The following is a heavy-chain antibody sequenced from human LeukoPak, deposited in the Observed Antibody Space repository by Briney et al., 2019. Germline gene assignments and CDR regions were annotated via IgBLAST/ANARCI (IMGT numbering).Heavy chain of an antibody. Sequence: PGGSLRLSCAASGFTFSSYSMNWVRQAPGKGLEWVSSISSSSSYIYYADSVKGRFTISRDNAKNSLYLQMNSLRAEDTAVYYCARDHAGSGRAFDNWGQGTLVTVSS. CDR1: GFTFSSYS. D-gene: IGHD2-15*01. J-gene: IGHJ4*02. V-gene: IGHV3-21*01. CDR3: ARDHAGSGRAFDN. CDR2: ISSSSSYI.